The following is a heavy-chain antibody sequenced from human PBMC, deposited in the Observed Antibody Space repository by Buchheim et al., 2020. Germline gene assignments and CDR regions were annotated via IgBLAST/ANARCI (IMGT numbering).Heavy chain of an antibody. V-gene: IGHV1-8*01. CDR3: ARGRYCSGGSCYSFHYADY. CDR1: GYTFTSYD. J-gene: IGHJ4*02. Sequence: QVQLVQSGAEVKKPGASVKVSCKASGYTFTSYDINWVRQATGQGLEWMGWMNPNSGNTGYAQKFQGRVTMTRNTSISPAYMELSSLRSEDTAVYYCARGRYCSGGSCYSFHYADYWGQGTL. CDR2: MNPNSGNT. D-gene: IGHD2-15*01.